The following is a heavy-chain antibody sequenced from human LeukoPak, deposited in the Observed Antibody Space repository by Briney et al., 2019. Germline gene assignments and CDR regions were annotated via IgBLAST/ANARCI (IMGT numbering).Heavy chain of an antibody. CDR3: ARETGVAARVSIDY. CDR1: GGTFSSYA. Sequence: ASVKVSCKASGGTFSSYAISWVRQAPGQGLEWMGGIIPIFGTANYAQKFQGRVTITADESTSTVYMELSSLRSEDTAVYYCARETGVAARVSIDYWGQGTLVTVSS. J-gene: IGHJ4*02. CDR2: IIPIFGTA. D-gene: IGHD6-6*01. V-gene: IGHV1-69*13.